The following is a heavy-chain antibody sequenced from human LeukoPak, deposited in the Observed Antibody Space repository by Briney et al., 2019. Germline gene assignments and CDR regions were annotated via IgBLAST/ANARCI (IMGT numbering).Heavy chain of an antibody. CDR1: GGSFSGYY. CDR2: INHSGST. V-gene: IGHV4-34*01. Sequence: PSETLSLTCAVYGGSFSGYYWSWIRQPPGKGLEWIGEINHSGSTNYNPSLKSRVTISVDTSKNQFSLKLSSVTAADTAVYYCARGRKSSTLEFDPWGQGTLVTVSS. CDR3: ARGRKSSTLEFDP. J-gene: IGHJ5*02. D-gene: IGHD6-19*01.